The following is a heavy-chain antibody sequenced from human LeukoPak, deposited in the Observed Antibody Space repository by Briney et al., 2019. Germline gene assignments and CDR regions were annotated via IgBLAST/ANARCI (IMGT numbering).Heavy chain of an antibody. CDR2: IYPGDSDT. D-gene: IGHD3-22*01. V-gene: IGHV5-51*01. CDR1: GYSFATYW. CDR3: ARLGGENYYDSSGYYYAWLDP. Sequence: GESLKISCRGSGYSFATYWIGWVRQMPGEGLEWMAVIYPGDSDTRYSPSFQGQVTISADKSINTAYLQWSSLKASDSAMYYCARLGGENYYDSSGYYYAWLDPWGQGTLVTVSS. J-gene: IGHJ5*02.